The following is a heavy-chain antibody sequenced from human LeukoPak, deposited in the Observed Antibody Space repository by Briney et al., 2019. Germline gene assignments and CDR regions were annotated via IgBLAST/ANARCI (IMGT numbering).Heavy chain of an antibody. V-gene: IGHV3-30*18. CDR1: GFTFSSYG. J-gene: IGHJ4*02. CDR2: TSFDGNKE. CDR3: AKLFDYGDYDAPLFDY. D-gene: IGHD4-17*01. Sequence: GGSLRLSCAASGFTFSSYGMHWVRQARGKGLEWVAVTSFDGNKEYYVDSVKGRFTISRDNSKNTLYLQMNSLRAEDTAVYYCAKLFDYGDYDAPLFDYWGQGTLVTVSS.